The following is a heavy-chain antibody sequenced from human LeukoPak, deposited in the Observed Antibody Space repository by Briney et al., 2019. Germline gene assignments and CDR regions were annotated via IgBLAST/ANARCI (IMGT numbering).Heavy chain of an antibody. CDR2: ISSSGSTL. D-gene: IGHD3-10*01. CDR3: AREFDVTMVREPSGYYYYGMDV. J-gene: IGHJ6*02. CDR1: GFTFSDYY. Sequence: GGSLRLSCAASGFTFSDYYMSWIRQAPGKGLEWVSYISSSGSTLYYADSVKGRFTISRDNAKNSLYLQMNSLRAEDTAVYYCAREFDVTMVREPSGYYYYGMDVWGQGTTVTVSS. V-gene: IGHV3-11*01.